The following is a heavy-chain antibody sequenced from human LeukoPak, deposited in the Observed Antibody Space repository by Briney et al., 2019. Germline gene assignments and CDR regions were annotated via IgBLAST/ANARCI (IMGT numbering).Heavy chain of an antibody. CDR2: ISSSSSYT. CDR1: GFTFSSYS. D-gene: IGHD3-22*01. J-gene: IGHJ4*02. V-gene: IGHV3-21*01. CDR3: ARDQKSTLSSGYALDY. Sequence: GGSLRLSCAASGFTFSSYSMNWVRQAPGKGLEWVSSISSSSSYTYYADSVKGRFTISRDNAKNSLYLQMNSLRAEDTAVYYCARDQKSTLSSGYALDYWGQGTLVTVSS.